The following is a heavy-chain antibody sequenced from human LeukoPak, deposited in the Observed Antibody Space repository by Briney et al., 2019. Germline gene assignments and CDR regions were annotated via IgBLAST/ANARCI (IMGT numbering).Heavy chain of an antibody. J-gene: IGHJ6*02. CDR3: ARKGPYGMDV. V-gene: IGHV4-4*02. CDR1: GASISSTNW. CDR2: IYHTGST. Sequence: PSETLSLTCAVSGASISSTNWWSWVRQPPGKGLEWIGEIYHTGSTNYNPSLESRVTTSIDNSKNQFSLKLSSVTAPDTAVYYCARKGPYGMDVWGQGTTVTVSS.